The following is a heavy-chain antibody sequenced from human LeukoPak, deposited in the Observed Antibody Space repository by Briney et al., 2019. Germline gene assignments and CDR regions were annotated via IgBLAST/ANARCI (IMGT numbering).Heavy chain of an antibody. J-gene: IGHJ4*02. CDR1: GFNFANEA. D-gene: IGHD1-26*01. CDR2: IRRKASGGAI. CDR3: SRAQSGSGLGY. Sequence: GGSLRLSCTTSGFNFANEALSWFRQAPGKGLEWVGFIRRKASGGAIEYAASVKGRFTISRDDSNGIAYLQMNNLKTEDTAVYYCSRAQSGSGLGYWGQGTLVTVSS. V-gene: IGHV3-49*03.